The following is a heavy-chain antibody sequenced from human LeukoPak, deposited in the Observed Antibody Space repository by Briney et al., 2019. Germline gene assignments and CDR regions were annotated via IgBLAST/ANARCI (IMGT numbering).Heavy chain of an antibody. CDR3: ARDGYGDRNFDY. Sequence: PSETLSLTCSVSGGSIISFYWSWIRQPPWKGLEWIGYIYYSGSTNYHPSLKSRVSISVDTSKNQFSLNLSSVTAADTAVYYCARDGYGDRNFDYWGQGTLVTVSS. V-gene: IGHV4-59*01. CDR2: IYYSGST. D-gene: IGHD4-17*01. J-gene: IGHJ4*02. CDR1: GGSIISFY.